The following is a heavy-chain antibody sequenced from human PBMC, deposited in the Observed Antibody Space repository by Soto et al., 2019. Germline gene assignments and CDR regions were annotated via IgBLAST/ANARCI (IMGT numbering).Heavy chain of an antibody. D-gene: IGHD4-17*01. CDR3: TSDRLP. V-gene: IGHV3-15*07. J-gene: IGHJ5*02. CDR1: GFTFSNAL. Sequence: GSLRLSCAASGFTFSNALMNWVRQAPGKGLEWVGRIKSKTEGGATDYAAPVKGRFTISRDDSKNTLYLQMNSLKTDDTAVYYCTSDRLPWGQGTLVTVSS. CDR2: IKSKTEGGAT.